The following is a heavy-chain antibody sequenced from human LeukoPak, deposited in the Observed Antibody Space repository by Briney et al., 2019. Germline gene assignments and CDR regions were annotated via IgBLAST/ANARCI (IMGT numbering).Heavy chain of an antibody. D-gene: IGHD1-20*01. CDR2: IYHSGST. CDR3: ARGYNWNDGAFDP. Sequence: SETLSLTCAVSGGSISSGGYSWSWIRQPPGKGLEWIGYIYHSGSTYYNPSLKSRVTISEDTSKNQLSLTLTSVTAADTAIYYCARGYNWNDGAFDPWGQGALVTVSS. V-gene: IGHV4-30-2*01. CDR1: GGSISSGGYS. J-gene: IGHJ5*02.